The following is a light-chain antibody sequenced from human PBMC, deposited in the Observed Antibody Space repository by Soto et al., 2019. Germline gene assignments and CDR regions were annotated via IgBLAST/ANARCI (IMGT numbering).Light chain of an antibody. CDR2: SNN. V-gene: IGLV1-44*01. CDR1: TSKIGSNT. Sequence: QSVLTQPPSASGTPGQRVTISCSGGTSKIGSNTINWYQRLPGMAPKLLIYSNNQRPSGVPDRFSGSKSGTSASLAISRLQSEDEADFYCRAWDDTLNGWVFGGGTKLTVL. CDR3: RAWDDTLNGWV. J-gene: IGLJ3*02.